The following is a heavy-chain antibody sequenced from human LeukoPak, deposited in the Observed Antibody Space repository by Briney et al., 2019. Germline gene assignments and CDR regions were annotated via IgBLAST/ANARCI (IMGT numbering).Heavy chain of an antibody. CDR2: INPNSGGT. D-gene: IGHD3-22*01. CDR1: GYTFTGYY. J-gene: IGHJ6*03. V-gene: IGHV1-2*02. CDR3: ARANNWNYDSRYYYYMDV. Sequence: RRASVKVSCKASGYTFTGYYMHWVRQAPGQGLEWMGWINPNSGGTNYAQKFQGRVTMTRDTSISTAYMELSNVRSDDTAVYYCARANNWNYDSRYYYYMDVWGKGTTVTVSS.